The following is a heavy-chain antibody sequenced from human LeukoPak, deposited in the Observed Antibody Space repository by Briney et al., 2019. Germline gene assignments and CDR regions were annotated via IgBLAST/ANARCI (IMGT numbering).Heavy chain of an antibody. CDR1: GGSISSSSYY. V-gene: IGHV4-39*01. J-gene: IGHJ6*02. CDR2: IYYSGST. D-gene: IGHD2-15*01. Sequence: SETLSLTCTVSGGSISSSSYYWGWIRQPPGKGLEWIGSIYYSGSTYYNPSLKSRVTISVDTSKNQFSLKLSSVTAADTAVYYCARQDPAYYYYGMDVWGQGTTVTVSS. CDR3: ARQDPAYYYYGMDV.